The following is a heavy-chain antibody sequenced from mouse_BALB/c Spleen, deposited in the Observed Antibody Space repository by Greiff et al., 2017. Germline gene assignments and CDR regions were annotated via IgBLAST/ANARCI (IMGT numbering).Heavy chain of an antibody. D-gene: IGHD2-10*02. J-gene: IGHJ4*01. V-gene: IGHV5-17*02. Sequence: EVQRVESGGGLVQPGGSRKLSCAASGFTFSSFGMHWVRQAPERGLEWVAYISSGSSTIYYADTVKGRFTISRDNPKNTLFLQMTSLRSEDTAMYYCARMTSYAMDYWGQGTSVTVSS. CDR2: ISSGSSTI. CDR1: GFTFSSFG. CDR3: ARMTSYAMDY.